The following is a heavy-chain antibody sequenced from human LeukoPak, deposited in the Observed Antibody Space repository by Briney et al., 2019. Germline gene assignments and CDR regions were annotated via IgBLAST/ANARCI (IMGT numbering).Heavy chain of an antibody. J-gene: IGHJ4*02. V-gene: IGHV4-61*02. CDR2: IYTSGST. CDR3: ARALGYCSGGSCYQPDY. CDR1: GGSISSGSYY. D-gene: IGHD2-15*01. Sequence: SETLSLTCTVSGGSISSGSYYWSWLRQPAGKGLEWIGRIYTSGSTNYNPSLGSRVTISIDTSKNQFSLKLSSVTAADTAVYYCARALGYCSGGSCYQPDYWGQGTLVTVSS.